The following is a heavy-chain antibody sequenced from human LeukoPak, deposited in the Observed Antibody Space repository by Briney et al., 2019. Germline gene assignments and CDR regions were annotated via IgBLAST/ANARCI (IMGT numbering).Heavy chain of an antibody. D-gene: IGHD7-27*01. CDR3: ARRGLTGGKYYFDY. V-gene: IGHV4-4*09. CDR1: GGSISDYY. Sequence: SETLSLTCTVSGGSISDYYWNWIRQPLGKGLDWIGYIYSSGSTNYNPSLKSRVTISLDTSKNQFSLKLSSVTAADTAVYYCARRGLTGGKYYFDYWGQGTLVTVSS. J-gene: IGHJ4*02. CDR2: IYSSGST.